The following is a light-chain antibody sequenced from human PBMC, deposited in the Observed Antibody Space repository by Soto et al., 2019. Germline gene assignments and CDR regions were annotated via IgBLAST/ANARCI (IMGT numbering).Light chain of an antibody. CDR2: GNS. J-gene: IGLJ2*01. V-gene: IGLV1-40*01. CDR1: SSNIGAGYD. Sequence: QSVLTQPPSVSGAPGQRVTISCTGSSSNIGAGYDVHWYQQLPGTAPKILIYGNSNRPSGVPDRFSDSKSGTSASLAITGLQAEDEADYYCQSYDSSLSVVFGGGTKLTVL. CDR3: QSYDSSLSVV.